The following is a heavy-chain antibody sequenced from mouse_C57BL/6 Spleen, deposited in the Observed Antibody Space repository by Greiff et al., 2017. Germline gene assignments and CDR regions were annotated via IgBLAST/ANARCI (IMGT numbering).Heavy chain of an antibody. V-gene: IGHV1-26*01. CDR3: ASNPGWYYSNYFDY. CDR2: INPNNGGT. J-gene: IGHJ2*01. CDR1: GYTFTDYY. D-gene: IGHD2-5*01. Sequence: EVQLQQSGPELVKPGASVKISCKASGYTFTDYYMNWVKQSHGKSLEWIGDINPNNGGTSYNQKFKGKATLTVDKSSSTAYMELRSLTSEDSAVYYCASNPGWYYSNYFDYWGQGTTLTVSS.